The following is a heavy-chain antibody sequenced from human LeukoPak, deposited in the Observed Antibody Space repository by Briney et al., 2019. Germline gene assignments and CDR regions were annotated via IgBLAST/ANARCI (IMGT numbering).Heavy chain of an antibody. CDR1: GYTFISYG. CDR2: ISTYNGNT. V-gene: IGHV1-18*01. J-gene: IGHJ3*02. Sequence: ASVKVSCKASGYTFISYGISWVRQAPGQGLEWMGWISTYNGNTNYAQKLQGKVTMTTDTSTSTAYMELRSLRSDDTAVYYCARDKPAAQYDAFDIWGQGTMVTVSS. D-gene: IGHD2-2*01. CDR3: ARDKPAAQYDAFDI.